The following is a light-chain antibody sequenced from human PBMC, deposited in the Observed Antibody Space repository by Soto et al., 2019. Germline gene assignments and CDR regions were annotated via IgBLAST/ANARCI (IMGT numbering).Light chain of an antibody. J-gene: IGKJ1*01. CDR2: AAS. V-gene: IGKV3-15*01. Sequence: EIVLTQSPGTLSLSPGERATLSCRASQSVSSNYLAWYQQKPGQAPRLLIYAASTRATGLPARFSGSGSGTEFTLTISSLQSEDFAVYSCQQYNNWPLTFGQGTKVDIK. CDR3: QQYNNWPLT. CDR1: QSVSSN.